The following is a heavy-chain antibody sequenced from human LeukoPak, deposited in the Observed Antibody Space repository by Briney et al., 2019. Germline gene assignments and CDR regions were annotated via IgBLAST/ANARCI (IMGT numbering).Heavy chain of an antibody. D-gene: IGHD3-22*01. CDR1: GFMFSTYW. V-gene: IGHV3-7*01. CDR2: IDLEGSEK. J-gene: IGHJ3*02. Sequence: GGSLRLSCAADGFMFSTYWMSWVRQAPGKGLVWVANIDLEGSEKYYGDSVTGRFTISRDNAKNSLYLQMNSLRAEDTAVYYCATYYDGSADDDAFDIWGQGTMVTVSS. CDR3: ATYYDGSADDDAFDI.